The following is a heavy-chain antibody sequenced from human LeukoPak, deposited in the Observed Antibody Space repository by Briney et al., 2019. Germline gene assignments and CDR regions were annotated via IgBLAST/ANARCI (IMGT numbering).Heavy chain of an antibody. Sequence: SETLSLTCTVSGYSISTGYYWDWIRQPPGKGLEWIGTFYHGGSTYYNPSLKSRVTISVDTSKNQFSLNLTSVTAADTAVYYCARYARVANLVGEYYFDYWGQGTLVTVSS. CDR2: FYHGGST. CDR3: ARYARVANLVGEYYFDY. J-gene: IGHJ4*02. D-gene: IGHD2-15*01. CDR1: GYSISTGYY. V-gene: IGHV4-38-2*02.